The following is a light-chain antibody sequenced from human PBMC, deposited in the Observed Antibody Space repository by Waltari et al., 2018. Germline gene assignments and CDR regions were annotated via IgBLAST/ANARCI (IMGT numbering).Light chain of an antibody. V-gene: IGKV1-5*03. CDR3: QQYDSYPFT. Sequence: DIQMTQSPSTLSASVGDSVPITCRASQGITVWLAWYQQKPGQAPKLLIYKASSLESGVPSRFSGSGSGTEFTLTISSVESDDFATYYCQQYDSYPFTFGPGTKVDI. CDR2: KAS. CDR1: QGITVW. J-gene: IGKJ3*01.